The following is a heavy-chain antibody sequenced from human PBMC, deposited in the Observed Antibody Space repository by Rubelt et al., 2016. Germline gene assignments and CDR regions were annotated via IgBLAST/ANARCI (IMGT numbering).Heavy chain of an antibody. J-gene: IGHJ3*02. V-gene: IGHV1-3*01. Sequence: QVQLVQSGAEVKKPGASVKVSCKASGYTFTSYYMHWVRQAPGQGLEWMGWINAGNGNTQYSQKVQGRVTITRDTAARTAYMELSSLRSEDTAVYYCAREDTTDRGWYDALDIWGQGTMVTVSS. CDR2: INAGNGNT. D-gene: IGHD6-19*01. CDR3: AREDTTDRGWYDALDI. CDR1: GYTFTSYY.